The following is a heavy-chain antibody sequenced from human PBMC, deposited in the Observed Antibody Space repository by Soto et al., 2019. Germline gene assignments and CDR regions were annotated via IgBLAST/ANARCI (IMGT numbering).Heavy chain of an antibody. D-gene: IGHD2-8*01. J-gene: IGHJ4*02. CDR2: ISSDGTTT. V-gene: IGHV3-74*01. CDR1: GFTFSKYW. CDR3: AIQDCTNDVCLEAAVTVGGALEY. Sequence: EVQLVESGGGLVQPGKALRLSCAASGFTFSKYWIHWVRQAPGKGPVWVSYISSDGTTTDYADSVKGQFTISRDNAKNTLYLQMDSLRAEDTAVYYCAIQDCTNDVCLEAAVTVGGALEYWGQGAQVTVSS.